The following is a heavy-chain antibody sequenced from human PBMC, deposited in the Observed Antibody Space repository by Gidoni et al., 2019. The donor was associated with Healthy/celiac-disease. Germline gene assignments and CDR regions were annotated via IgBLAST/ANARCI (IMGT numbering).Heavy chain of an antibody. CDR2: INHSGST. Sequence: QVQLQQWGAGLSKPSETLSLTCAVYGGSFSGYYWSWIRQPPGKGLEWIGEINHSGSTNYNPSLKRRVTISVDTSKNQFSLKLSSVTAADTAVYYCARPRPQREFRYMDVWGKGTTVTVSS. CDR3: ARPRPQREFRYMDV. CDR1: GGSFSGYY. J-gene: IGHJ6*03. V-gene: IGHV4-34*01. D-gene: IGHD3-10*01.